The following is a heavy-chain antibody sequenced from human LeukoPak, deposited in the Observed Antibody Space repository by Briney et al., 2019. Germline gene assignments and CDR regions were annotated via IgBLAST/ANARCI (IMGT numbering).Heavy chain of an antibody. CDR3: ARDEPAAIFHYFYGMDV. Sequence: ASETLSLTCTVSGGSISSYYWSWIRQPAGKGLEWIGRIYTSGSTNYNPSLKSRVTMSVDTSKNQFSLKLSSVTAADTAVYYCARDEPAAIFHYFYGMDVWGQGTTVTVSS. V-gene: IGHV4-4*07. CDR2: IYTSGST. CDR1: GGSISSYY. D-gene: IGHD2-2*02. J-gene: IGHJ6*02.